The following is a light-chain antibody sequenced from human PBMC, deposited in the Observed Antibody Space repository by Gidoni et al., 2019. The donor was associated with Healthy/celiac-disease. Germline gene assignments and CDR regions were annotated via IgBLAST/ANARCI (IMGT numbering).Light chain of an antibody. CDR1: QRIRSY. CDR3: QQSYSTPFT. V-gene: IGKV1-39*01. CDR2: AAS. Sequence: DIQMTQSPSSLSASVGDRVTITCRASQRIRSYLNWHQQKPGKAPKLLIHAASSLQSGVPSRFSGSGSGTDFTLTISSLQPEDFATYYCQQSYSTPFTFGPGTKVDIK. J-gene: IGKJ3*01.